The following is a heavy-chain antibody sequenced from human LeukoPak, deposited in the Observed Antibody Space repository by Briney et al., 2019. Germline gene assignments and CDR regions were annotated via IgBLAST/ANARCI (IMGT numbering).Heavy chain of an antibody. CDR2: NNPNSGGT. CDR3: ARANMVRGVGLFFDRNWFDP. D-gene: IGHD3-10*01. Sequence: ASVKVSCKASGYTFTSYGISWVRQAPGQGLEWMGWNNPNSGGTNYAQKFQGRVTMTRDTSISTAYMELSGLRSDDTAVYYCARANMVRGVGLFFDRNWFDPWGQGTLVTVSS. V-gene: IGHV1-2*02. J-gene: IGHJ5*02. CDR1: GYTFTSYG.